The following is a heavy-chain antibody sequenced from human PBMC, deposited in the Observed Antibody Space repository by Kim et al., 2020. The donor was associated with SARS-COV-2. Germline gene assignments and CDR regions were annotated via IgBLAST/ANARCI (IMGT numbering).Heavy chain of an antibody. CDR2: IKEDGRDT. V-gene: IGHV3-7*01. D-gene: IGHD3-22*01. CDR1: GFAFSTSW. J-gene: IGHJ4*01. Sequence: GGSLRHSCVGSGFAFSTSWMTWVRQVPGKGLEWVANIKEDGRDTYYVDSVKGQFTISRDNAKSSVYLQMNSLRAEDTAVYYCARDPYDSSGYGAFDYWG. CDR3: ARDPYDSSGYGAFDY.